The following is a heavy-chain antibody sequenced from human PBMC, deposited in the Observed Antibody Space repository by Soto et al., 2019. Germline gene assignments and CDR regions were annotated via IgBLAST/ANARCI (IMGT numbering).Heavy chain of an antibody. J-gene: IGHJ6*02. D-gene: IGHD1-7*01. CDR1: GFSVSRFA. CDR2: ISGSADST. Sequence: GGSLGLSCAAPGFSVSRFAMNWVRQAPGKGLEWVSIISGSADSTFYADSVKGRFTISRDNSKSTLYLQINSLRAEDTAVYYCAKDITQDLMEVLDFYGMDVWGQGTTVTVSS. CDR3: AKDITQDLMEVLDFYGMDV. V-gene: IGHV3-23*01.